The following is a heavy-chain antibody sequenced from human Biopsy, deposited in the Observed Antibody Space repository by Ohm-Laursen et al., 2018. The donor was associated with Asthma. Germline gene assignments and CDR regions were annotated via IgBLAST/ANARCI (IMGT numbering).Heavy chain of an antibody. CDR2: LIPVLGTA. D-gene: IGHD5-12*01. Sequence: GASVKVSSKASGDSLGSFINYAISWVRQAPRQGLEWMGGLIPVLGTADYAPMFEGRVTITADESTSTAYLELTSLRFEDTAVYYCARGYSGTDRIVYYYSGMEVWGQGTTVTVSS. CDR1: GDSLGSFINYA. J-gene: IGHJ6*02. CDR3: ARGYSGTDRIVYYYSGMEV. V-gene: IGHV1-69*13.